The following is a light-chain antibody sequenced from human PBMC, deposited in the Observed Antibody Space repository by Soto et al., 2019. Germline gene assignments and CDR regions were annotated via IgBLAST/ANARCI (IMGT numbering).Light chain of an antibody. CDR3: QQAKSFPLT. CDR1: QGIRND. J-gene: IGKJ5*01. Sequence: AIQMTQSPSSLSASVGDRVTITCRASQGIRNDLGWYQQKPGKAPKLLIYDTSSLQSGVPSRFSGSGSGTDFTLTITSLQPEDSATYFCQQAKSFPLTFGQGTRLEIK. CDR2: DTS. V-gene: IGKV1-6*01.